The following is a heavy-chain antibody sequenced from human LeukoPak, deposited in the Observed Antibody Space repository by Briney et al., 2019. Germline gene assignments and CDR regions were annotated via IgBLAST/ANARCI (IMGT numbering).Heavy chain of an antibody. Sequence: GGSLRLSCTASGFTFSRHWISWVRQTPGKGLEWVANIKEDGSEQYYVDSVKGRFTMSRDNAKSSLYLQMNSLRAEDTAVYYCARQYYDFWSGPPYYFDYWGQGTLVTVSS. J-gene: IGHJ4*02. CDR3: ARQYYDFWSGPPYYFDY. CDR2: IKEDGSEQ. CDR1: GFTFSRHW. D-gene: IGHD3-3*01. V-gene: IGHV3-7*01.